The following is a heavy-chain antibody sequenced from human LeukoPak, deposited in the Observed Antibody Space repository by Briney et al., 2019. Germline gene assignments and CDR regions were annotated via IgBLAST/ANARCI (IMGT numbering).Heavy chain of an antibody. Sequence: GGSLRLSCAASGFTFSSYDMHWVRQATGRGLEWVSAIGTAGDTYYPGSVKGRFTISRENAKNSLYLQMNSLRAGDTAVYYCARAHDYGHYDVGLDYWGQGTLVTVSS. J-gene: IGHJ4*02. CDR2: IGTAGDT. D-gene: IGHD4-17*01. V-gene: IGHV3-13*01. CDR3: ARAHDYGHYDVGLDY. CDR1: GFTFSSYD.